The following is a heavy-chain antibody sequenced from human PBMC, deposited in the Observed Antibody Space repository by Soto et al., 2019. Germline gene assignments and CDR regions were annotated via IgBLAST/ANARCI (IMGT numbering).Heavy chain of an antibody. CDR3: ARHYGDDYGDLNDAFDV. Sequence: QVQLQESGPGLVKPSETLSLTCTVSGDSISHYYWSWIRQPPGKGLEWIGNIYYSGSTNYNPSLTSRVTISVDTAQNQFSLKLSSVTAAGTAVYYCARHYGDDYGDLNDAFDVWGQGTMVTVSS. V-gene: IGHV4-59*08. D-gene: IGHD4-17*01. J-gene: IGHJ3*01. CDR2: IYYSGST. CDR1: GDSISHYY.